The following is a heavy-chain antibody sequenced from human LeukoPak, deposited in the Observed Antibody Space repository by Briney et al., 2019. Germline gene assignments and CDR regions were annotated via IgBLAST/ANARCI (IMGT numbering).Heavy chain of an antibody. D-gene: IGHD6-19*01. J-gene: IGHJ4*02. CDR1: GGSFSSCS. CDR3: ARALGYSSGPNY. V-gene: IGHV3-21*01. Sequence: GGSLRLSCAASGGSFSSCSMNWVRQGPAQGLGWVSYISGGSSFTYYVDSVKGRCTISRDNAKNSLYLPMNSLRAEDTAVYYCARALGYSSGPNYWGQGTRVTVSS. CDR2: ISGGSSFT.